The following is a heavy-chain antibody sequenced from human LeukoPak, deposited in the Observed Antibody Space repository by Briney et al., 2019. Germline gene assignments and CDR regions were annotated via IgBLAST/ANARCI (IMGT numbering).Heavy chain of an antibody. CDR3: ATIAVAGRAIGY. J-gene: IGHJ4*02. CDR2: IYHSGST. CDR1: GYSISSGYY. V-gene: IGHV4-38-2*02. Sequence: SETLSLTCTVSGYSISSGYYWGWIRQPPGKGLEWIGSIYHSGSTYYNPSLKSRVTISVVTSENHFSLKLSSVAATDTAVYYCATIAVAGRAIGYWGQGTVVTVSS. D-gene: IGHD6-19*01.